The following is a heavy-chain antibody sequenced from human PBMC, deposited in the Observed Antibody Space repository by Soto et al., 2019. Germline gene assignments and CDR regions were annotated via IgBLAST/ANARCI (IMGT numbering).Heavy chain of an antibody. J-gene: IGHJ4*02. D-gene: IGHD6-13*01. Sequence: GGSLRLSCAASGFSFSNYAMHWVRQAPGKGLEWVAVVSYDGNDKYYADSVKGRFTISRDNSKKTLYLQMNSLSAEDTSVYYCAKEAHSSTWYYADYWGQGTLVTVSS. CDR3: AKEAHSSTWYYADY. CDR2: VSYDGNDK. CDR1: GFSFSNYA. V-gene: IGHV3-30*18.